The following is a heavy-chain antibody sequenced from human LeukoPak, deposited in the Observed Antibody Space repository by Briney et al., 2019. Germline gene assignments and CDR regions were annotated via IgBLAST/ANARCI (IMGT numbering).Heavy chain of an antibody. Sequence: PGRSLRLSCAASGFTFSSYGMHWVRQAPGKGLEWVAVISYDGSNKYYADSVKGRFTISRDNSKNTLYLQMNSLRAEDTAAYYCAKDQVAYCGGDCLSGFDPWGQGTLVTVSS. CDR2: ISYDGSNK. J-gene: IGHJ5*02. V-gene: IGHV3-30*18. CDR3: AKDQVAYCGGDCLSGFDP. CDR1: GFTFSSYG. D-gene: IGHD2-21*02.